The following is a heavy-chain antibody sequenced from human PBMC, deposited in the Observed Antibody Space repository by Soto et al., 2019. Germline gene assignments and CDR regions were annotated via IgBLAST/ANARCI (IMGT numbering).Heavy chain of an antibody. CDR3: AKANYGGDAFDI. Sequence: QVQLVESGGGVVQPGRSLRLSCAASGFTFSSYGMHWVRQAPGKGLEWVAVISYDGSNKYYADSVKGRFTISRDNSKNTLYLQMNSLRAEDTAVYYCAKANYGGDAFDIWGQGTMLTVSS. CDR2: ISYDGSNK. J-gene: IGHJ3*02. V-gene: IGHV3-30*18. CDR1: GFTFSSYG. D-gene: IGHD4-17*01.